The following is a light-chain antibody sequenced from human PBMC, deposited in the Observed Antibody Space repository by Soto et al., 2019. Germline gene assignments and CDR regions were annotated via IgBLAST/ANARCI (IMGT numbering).Light chain of an antibody. J-gene: IGKJ5*01. CDR2: RAS. CDR3: QQYNNWPPIT. V-gene: IGKV3-15*01. CDR1: QSVTSN. Sequence: EILMTQYPATLPGSPWERVTLHCTSSQSVTSNLAWYQHKPGQSPRLLIYRASARATGVPDRFSGSGSGTEFTLTISSLQSQDVAVYYCQQYNNWPPITFGQGTRLEIK.